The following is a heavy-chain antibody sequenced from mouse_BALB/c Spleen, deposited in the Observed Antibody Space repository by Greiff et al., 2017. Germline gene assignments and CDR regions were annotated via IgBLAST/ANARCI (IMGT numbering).Heavy chain of an antibody. J-gene: IGHJ4*01. CDR3: ARKYDGYFYYAMDY. CDR2: INPGSGGT. CDR1: GYAFTNYL. D-gene: IGHD2-3*01. V-gene: IGHV1-54*01. Sequence: QVQLQQSGAELVRPGTSVKVSCKASGYAFTNYLIEWVKQRPGQGLEWIGVINPGSGGTNYNEKFKGKATLTADKSSSTAYMQLRSLTSDDSAVYFCARKYDGYFYYAMDYGGQGTSVTVSS.